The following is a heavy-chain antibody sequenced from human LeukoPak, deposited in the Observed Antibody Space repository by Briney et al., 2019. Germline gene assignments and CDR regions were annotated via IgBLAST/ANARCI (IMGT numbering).Heavy chain of an antibody. D-gene: IGHD3-22*01. Sequence: PSETLSLTCTVSGGSISSYYGSWIRQPTGKGLEWIGRIYTSGSTNYNPSLKSRVTMSVDTSKKQFSLKLSSVTAADTAVHYCARDGHYYDSSAPTFGNWFDPWGQGTLVTVSS. CDR3: ARDGHYYDSSAPTFGNWFDP. CDR2: IYTSGST. CDR1: GGSISSYY. J-gene: IGHJ5*02. V-gene: IGHV4-4*07.